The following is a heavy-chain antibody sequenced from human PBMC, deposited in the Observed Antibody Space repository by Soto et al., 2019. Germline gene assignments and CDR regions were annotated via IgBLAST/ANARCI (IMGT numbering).Heavy chain of an antibody. Sequence: QVQLVQSGAEVKKPGSSVKVSCKASGGTFSSYAISWVRQAPGQGLEWMGGIIPIFGTANYAQKFQGRVTITADESTSTAYMELSSLRSEDTAVYYCARYSGIIAARPYYYYGMDVWGQGTTVTVSS. D-gene: IGHD6-6*01. CDR3: ARYSGIIAARPYYYYGMDV. J-gene: IGHJ6*02. CDR1: GGTFSSYA. V-gene: IGHV1-69*01. CDR2: IIPIFGTA.